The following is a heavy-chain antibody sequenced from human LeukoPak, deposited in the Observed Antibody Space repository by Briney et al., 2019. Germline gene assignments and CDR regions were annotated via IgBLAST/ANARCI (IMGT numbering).Heavy chain of an antibody. CDR1: GYTFTGYY. CDR3: ARVLVPRVSSGYYKTFDY. D-gene: IGHD3-22*01. Sequence: ASVKVSCKASGYTFTGYYMHWVRQAPGQALEWMGWINPNSGGTNYAQKFQGRVTMTRDTSISTAYMELSRLRSDDTAVYYCARVLVPRVSSGYYKTFDYWGQGTLVTVSS. J-gene: IGHJ4*02. CDR2: INPNSGGT. V-gene: IGHV1-2*02.